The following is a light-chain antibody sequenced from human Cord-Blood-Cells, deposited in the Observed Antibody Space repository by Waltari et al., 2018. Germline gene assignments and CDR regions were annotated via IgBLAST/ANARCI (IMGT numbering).Light chain of an antibody. J-gene: IGLJ2*01. Sequence: QSALTQPASVSGSPEQSITISCTGTSSDVGGYNYVSWYQQHPGKAPKLMIYDVSKRPSGVSNRFSGSKSGNTASLTISGLQAEDEADYYCSSYTSSSTPLFGGGTKLTVL. CDR2: DVS. V-gene: IGLV2-14*01. CDR1: SSDVGGYNY. CDR3: SSYTSSSTPL.